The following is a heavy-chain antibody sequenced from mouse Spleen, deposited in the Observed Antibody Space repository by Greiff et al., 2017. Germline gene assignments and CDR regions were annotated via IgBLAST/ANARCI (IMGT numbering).Heavy chain of an antibody. CDR3: ARGDGSSFYAMDY. D-gene: IGHD1-1*01. CDR1: GFTFSSYA. Sequence: DVMLVESGGGLVKPGGSLKLSCAASGFTFSSYAMSWVRQTPEKRLEWVATISSGGSYTYYPDSVKGRFTISRDNAKNTLYLQMSSLRSEDTAMYYCARGDGSSFYAMDYWGQGTSVTVSS. CDR2: ISSGGSYT. V-gene: IGHV5-9-1*01. J-gene: IGHJ4*01.